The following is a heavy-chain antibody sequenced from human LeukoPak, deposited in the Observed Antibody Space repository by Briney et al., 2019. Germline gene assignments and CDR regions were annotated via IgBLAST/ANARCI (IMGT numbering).Heavy chain of an antibody. CDR2: MNPNSGNT. CDR3: ARGHYGSGSCYPYYYMDV. V-gene: IGHV1-8*01. J-gene: IGHJ6*03. CDR1: GYTFTSYD. Sequence: GASVKVSCKASGYTFTSYDINWVRQATGQGLEWMGWMNPNSGNTGYAQKFQGRVTMTRNTSISTAYMELSSLRSEDTAVYYCARGHYGSGSCYPYYYMDVWGKGTTVTVSS. D-gene: IGHD3-10*01.